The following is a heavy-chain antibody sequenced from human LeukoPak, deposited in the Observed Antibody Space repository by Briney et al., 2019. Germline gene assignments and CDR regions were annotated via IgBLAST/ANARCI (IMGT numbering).Heavy chain of an antibody. Sequence: GALSLSCAASGVTFSSYSMSWGGPPPGKGLEWVSAISGSGGRTYYADSVKGRFTISRDNSKNTLYLQMNSLRAEDTAVYYCAKEDGYGAKNYWGQGTLVTVSS. J-gene: IGHJ4*02. CDR1: GVTFSSYS. D-gene: IGHD5-24*01. CDR2: ISGSGGRT. CDR3: AKEDGYGAKNY. V-gene: IGHV3-23*01.